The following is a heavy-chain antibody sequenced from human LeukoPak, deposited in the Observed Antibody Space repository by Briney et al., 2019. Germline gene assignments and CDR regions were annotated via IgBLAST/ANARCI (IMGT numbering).Heavy chain of an antibody. CDR1: VLTFSSYG. Sequence: PGGSLRLSCGPCVLTFSSYGMHWVRQAPGKGLEWVAVIWYDGSNKYYADSVKGRFTISRDNSKNTLYLQMNSLRAEDTAVYYCAKLVATGVDFDYWGQGTLVTVSS. D-gene: IGHD5-12*01. CDR3: AKLVATGVDFDY. CDR2: IWYDGSNK. V-gene: IGHV3-33*06. J-gene: IGHJ4*02.